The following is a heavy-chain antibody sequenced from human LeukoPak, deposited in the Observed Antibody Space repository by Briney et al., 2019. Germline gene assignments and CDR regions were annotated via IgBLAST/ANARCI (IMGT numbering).Heavy chain of an antibody. J-gene: IGHJ3*02. CDR1: GFTFSSYN. CDR2: ISSSSSSI. V-gene: IGHV3-21*01. D-gene: IGHD2-2*02. Sequence: PGGSLRLSCAASGFTFSSYNMKWVRQAPGKGLEWVSSISSSSSSIYYADLVKGRFTISRDNAKNSLYLQMDSLRAEDTAVYYCARGHCSTTTCYTKDDAFDIWGQGTMVTVSS. CDR3: ARGHCSTTTCYTKDDAFDI.